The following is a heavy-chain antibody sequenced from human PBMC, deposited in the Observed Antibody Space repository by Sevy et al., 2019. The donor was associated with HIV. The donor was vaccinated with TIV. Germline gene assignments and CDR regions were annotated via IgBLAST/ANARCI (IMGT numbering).Heavy chain of an antibody. D-gene: IGHD6-13*01. J-gene: IGHJ4*02. V-gene: IGHV3-15*01. CDR2: IKGKIYDGTI. CDR3: TTASWSQEDYYNY. CDR1: GFTFSNAW. Sequence: GGSLRLSCAASGFTFSNAWMSWVRQAPGKGLEWVGRIKGKIYDGTIDNAAPVKGRFSISRDDSKNTPYLQKNSLKTEDTAVYYCTTASWSQEDYYNYWGQGTLVTVSS.